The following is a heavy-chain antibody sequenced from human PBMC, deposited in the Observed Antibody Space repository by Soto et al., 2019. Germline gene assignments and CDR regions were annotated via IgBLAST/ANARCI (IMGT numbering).Heavy chain of an antibody. D-gene: IGHD3-22*01. Sequence: QVQLQESGPGLVKPSETLSLTCAVSGDSISSYYCMWIRQPPGKGLESIGYLYYGRSANYNPSLQSRVTLSVDTSTNQCSLTLSSMNAADTDVYLCALRSMAVVPEYWGPGTLVTVSS. J-gene: IGHJ4*02. CDR3: ALRSMAVVPEY. V-gene: IGHV4-59*01. CDR2: LYYGRSA. CDR1: GDSISSYY.